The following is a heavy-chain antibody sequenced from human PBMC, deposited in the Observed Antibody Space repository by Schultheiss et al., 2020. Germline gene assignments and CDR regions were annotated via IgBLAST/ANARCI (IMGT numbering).Heavy chain of an antibody. CDR2: IYHSGSI. D-gene: IGHD6-6*01. Sequence: SETLSLKCGVFGGSISSSNWWSWVRQPPGKGLEWIGEIYHSGSIYYNPSLKSRVTISVDTSKNQFSLKLSSVTAADTAVYYCARVGSSSHFDYWGQGTLVTVSS. CDR1: GGSISSSNW. CDR3: ARVGSSSHFDY. V-gene: IGHV4-4*02. J-gene: IGHJ4*02.